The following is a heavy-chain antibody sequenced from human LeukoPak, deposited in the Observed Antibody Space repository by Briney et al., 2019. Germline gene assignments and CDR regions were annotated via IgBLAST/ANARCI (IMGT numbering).Heavy chain of an antibody. V-gene: IGHV4-31*03. Sequence: PSQTLSLTCTVSGGSISSGGNSWSWLRQRPGKGLEWIGFIYYSGTTYSNPSLKSRAAISADTSKNEFSLKLNSLTAADTAVYYCARGGSGSYYSVYYAVDVWGQGTTVTVS. CDR3: ARGGSGSYYSVYYAVDV. D-gene: IGHD1-26*01. CDR2: IYYSGTT. CDR1: GGSISSGGNS. J-gene: IGHJ6*02.